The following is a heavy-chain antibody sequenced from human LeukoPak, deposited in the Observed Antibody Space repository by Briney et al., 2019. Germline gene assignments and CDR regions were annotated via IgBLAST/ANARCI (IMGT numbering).Heavy chain of an antibody. CDR3: ARVLDTAMVNHWYFDL. D-gene: IGHD5-18*01. J-gene: IGHJ2*01. V-gene: IGHV1-2*02. CDR2: INPDSGGT. Sequence: ASVKVSCKASGYTLTAYYIHWVRQAPGQGLEWMAWINPDSGGTNYTQKFRVRVTLTTDTSIATAYMELNSLRSDDTAVYYCARVLDTAMVNHWYFDLWGRGTLVTVSS. CDR1: GYTLTAYY.